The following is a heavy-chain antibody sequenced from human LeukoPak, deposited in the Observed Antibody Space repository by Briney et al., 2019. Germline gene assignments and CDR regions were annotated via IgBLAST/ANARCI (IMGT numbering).Heavy chain of an antibody. D-gene: IGHD3-9*01. Sequence: GGSLRLSCAASGFNLSSYSMHWVRQAPGKGLEYVSAISSYGGSTYYASSVKDRFTISRDNSKNTLYLQMNSLRAEDTAVYYCAKSPNDILTGEEYFFDYWGQGTLVTVSS. CDR1: GFNLSSYS. V-gene: IGHV3-64*01. CDR3: AKSPNDILTGEEYFFDY. J-gene: IGHJ4*02. CDR2: ISSYGGST.